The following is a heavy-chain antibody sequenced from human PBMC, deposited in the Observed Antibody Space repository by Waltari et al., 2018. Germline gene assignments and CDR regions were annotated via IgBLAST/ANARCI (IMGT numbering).Heavy chain of an antibody. V-gene: IGHV3-74*01. Sequence: EGQLVESGGGLVQPGGSLKLSCAASGFAFSSFWLHWVRQVPGQGLVWVSRINSDGRDTSYADSVRGRFTVSRDNAKKMVYLQMKSLRAEDTAIYYCTRDSPSWIWGQGTMVSVSS. CDR1: GFAFSSFW. CDR3: TRDSPSWI. CDR2: INSDGRDT. J-gene: IGHJ3*02.